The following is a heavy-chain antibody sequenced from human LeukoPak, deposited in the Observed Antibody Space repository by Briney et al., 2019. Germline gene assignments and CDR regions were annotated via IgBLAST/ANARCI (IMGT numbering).Heavy chain of an antibody. D-gene: IGHD6-13*01. CDR1: GYTFTSYG. V-gene: IGHV1-18*01. CDR3: ARDPGIGSSSWYGGIDY. J-gene: IGHJ4*02. Sequence: GASVKVSCKASGYTFTSYGISWVRQAPGQGLEWMGWISAYNGNTNYAQKLQGRVTMTTDTSTSTAYMELRSLRSDDTAVYYCARDPGIGSSSWYGGIDYWGQGTLVTVSS. CDR2: ISAYNGNT.